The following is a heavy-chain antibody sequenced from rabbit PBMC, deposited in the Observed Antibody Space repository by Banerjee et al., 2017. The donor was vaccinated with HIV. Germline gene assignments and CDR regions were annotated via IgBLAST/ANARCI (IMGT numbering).Heavy chain of an antibody. D-gene: IGHD5-1*01. CDR2: IYVGSGGTT. CDR3: ARDRADWGYYFSL. CDR1: GFSFNNTYW. V-gene: IGHV1S45*01. Sequence: QEQLEESGGDLVKPEGSLTLTCTASGFSFNNTYWIYWVRQAPGKGLEWIACIYVGSGGTTYYASWAKGRFTISKTSSTTVTLEMTSLTAADTATYFCARDRADWGYYFSLWGPGTLVTDS. J-gene: IGHJ4*01.